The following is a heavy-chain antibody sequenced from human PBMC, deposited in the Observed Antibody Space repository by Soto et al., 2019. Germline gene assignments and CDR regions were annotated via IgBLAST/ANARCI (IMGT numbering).Heavy chain of an antibody. V-gene: IGHV3-53*01. Sequence: PGGSLRLSCAASGFTFRDYAMPWVRQAPGKGLEWVSLIYSGGNTYYAESVKGRFTISRDNSKNTLYLQMNSLRAEDTAVYYCARDHRLYGNFDYGGQGTLVTVSS. CDR2: IYSGGNT. CDR1: GFTFRDYA. J-gene: IGHJ4*02. D-gene: IGHD2-8*01. CDR3: ARDHRLYGNFDY.